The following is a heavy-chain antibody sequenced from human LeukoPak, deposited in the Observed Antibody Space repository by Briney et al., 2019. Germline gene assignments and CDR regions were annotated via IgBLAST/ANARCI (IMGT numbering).Heavy chain of an antibody. V-gene: IGHV1-24*01. CDR3: ATDGPYTAMVKGGDY. D-gene: IGHD5-18*01. J-gene: IGHJ4*02. Sequence: ASMKVSCKVSGYTLTELSMHWVRQAPGKGLEWMGGFDPEDGETIYAQKFQGRVTMTEDTSTDTAYMELSSLRSEDTAVYYCATDGPYTAMVKGGDYWGQGTLVTVSS. CDR2: FDPEDGET. CDR1: GYTLTELS.